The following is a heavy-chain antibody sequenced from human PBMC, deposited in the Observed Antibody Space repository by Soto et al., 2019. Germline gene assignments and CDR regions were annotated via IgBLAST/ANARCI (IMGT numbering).Heavy chain of an antibody. CDR3: VRGGGGGLFEH. J-gene: IGHJ4*02. Sequence: PGGSLRLSCPTSGFPLSDYYMSWIRQAPRKGLEWLSHISPKSTYRNYADSVKGRFTISRDNTKSSLFLQMNSLGVEDTAVYYCVRGGGGGLFEHWGQGVLVTVSS. D-gene: IGHD2-21*01. CDR2: ISPKSTYR. CDR1: GFPLSDYY. V-gene: IGHV3-11*06.